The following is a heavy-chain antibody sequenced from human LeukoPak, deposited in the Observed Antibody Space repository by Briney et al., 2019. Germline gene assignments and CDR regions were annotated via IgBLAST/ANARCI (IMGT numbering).Heavy chain of an antibody. V-gene: IGHV1-18*01. J-gene: IGHJ4*02. CDR1: GYDFTSVG. CDR2: ISPYNGDT. D-gene: IGHD6-19*01. CDR3: ARAGSGSGWYFDY. Sequence: ASVKVSFKASGYDFTSVGITWVRQAPGQGLEWMGWISPYNGDTRYVQKLQGRVTMTTDTSTSTAYMELRSLRFDDTAVFYCARAGSGSGWYFDYWGQGTLVTVSS.